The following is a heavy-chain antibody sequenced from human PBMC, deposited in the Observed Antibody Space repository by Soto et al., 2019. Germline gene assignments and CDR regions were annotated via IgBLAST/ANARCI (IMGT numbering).Heavy chain of an antibody. CDR1: GFTFSSYG. J-gene: IGHJ6*02. V-gene: IGHV3-33*01. CDR2: IWYDGSNK. CDR3: ARGSNAVLRYFDWLPEDSLYYGMDV. D-gene: IGHD3-9*01. Sequence: GGSLRLSCAASGFTFSSYGMHWVRQAPGKGLEWVAVIWYDGSNKYYADSVKGRFTISRDNSKNTLYLQMNSLRAEDTAVYYCARGSNAVLRYFDWLPEDSLYYGMDVWGQGTTVTVSS.